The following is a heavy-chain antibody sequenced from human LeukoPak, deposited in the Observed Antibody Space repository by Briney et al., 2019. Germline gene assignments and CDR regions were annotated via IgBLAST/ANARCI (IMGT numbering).Heavy chain of an antibody. CDR2: ISSSSSYI. V-gene: IGHV3-21*01. CDR3: ARVATRGWFDP. J-gene: IGHJ5*02. Sequence: GGSLRLSCAASGFTFSSYSMNWVRQAPGKGLEWVSSISSSSSYIYYADSVKGRFTISRDNAKNSLYLQMNSLRAEDTAVYYCARVATRGWFDPWGQGTLVTVSS. CDR1: GFTFSSYS. D-gene: IGHD1-26*01.